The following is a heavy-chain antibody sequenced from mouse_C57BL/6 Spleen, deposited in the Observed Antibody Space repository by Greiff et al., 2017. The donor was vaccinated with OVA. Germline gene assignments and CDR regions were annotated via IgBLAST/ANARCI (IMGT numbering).Heavy chain of an antibody. D-gene: IGHD1-1*01. CDR3: ARGDYGSPFAY. J-gene: IGHJ3*01. Sequence: LVESGAELVKPGASVKLSCKASGYTFTSYWMHWVKQRPGQGLEWIGMIHPNSGSTNYNEKFKSKATLTVDKSSSTAYMQLSSLTSEDSAVYYCARGDYGSPFAYWGQGTLVTVSA. CDR2: IHPNSGST. CDR1: GYTFTSYW. V-gene: IGHV1-64*01.